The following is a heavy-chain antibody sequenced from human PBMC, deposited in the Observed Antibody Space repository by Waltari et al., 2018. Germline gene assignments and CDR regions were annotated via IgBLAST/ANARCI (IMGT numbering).Heavy chain of an antibody. D-gene: IGHD3-10*01. CDR1: GYTFSDYY. CDR2: VDPEDGQA. Sequence: EVQLRQSGAELRKPGTPVKISCKASGYTFSDYYIHWVQQSPGKGLQWVGMVDPEDGQAIDADKFQGRVTRTADTSTDTAYFELSSLTSEDTAVFYCATAFGDNTSASRPFHLWGQGTVITVSS. J-gene: IGHJ3*01. CDR3: ATAFGDNTSASRPFHL. V-gene: IGHV1-69-2*01.